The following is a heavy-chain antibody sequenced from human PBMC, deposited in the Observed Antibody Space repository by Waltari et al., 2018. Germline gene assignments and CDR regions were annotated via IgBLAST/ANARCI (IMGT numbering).Heavy chain of an antibody. D-gene: IGHD1-26*01. Sequence: QVQLVQSGAEVKKPGASVKVSCKASGYTFTGYYMHWVRQAPGQGLEWMGRINPNSGGTNYAQQFQGRVTMTRDTSISTAYMELSRLRSDDTAVYYCARGKFPYSGSQYYFDYWGQGTLVTVSS. CDR1: GYTFTGYY. V-gene: IGHV1-2*06. CDR3: ARGKFPYSGSQYYFDY. CDR2: INPNSGGT. J-gene: IGHJ4*02.